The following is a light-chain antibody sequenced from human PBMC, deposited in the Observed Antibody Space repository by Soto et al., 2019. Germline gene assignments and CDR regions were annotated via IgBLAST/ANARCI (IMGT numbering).Light chain of an antibody. Sequence: EIVLTQSPATLSLSPGERATLSCRASQSVTSNYLAWYQQKPGQAPRLLIYGVSSRATGIPARFSGSGSGTEFTLTISSLQSEDFAVYYCQQYYKWPPETFGQGTKVDIK. V-gene: IGKV3-15*01. CDR2: GVS. J-gene: IGKJ2*01. CDR3: QQYYKWPPET. CDR1: QSVTSN.